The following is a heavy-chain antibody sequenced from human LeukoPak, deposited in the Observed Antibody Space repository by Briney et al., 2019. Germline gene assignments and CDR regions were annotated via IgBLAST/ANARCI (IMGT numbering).Heavy chain of an antibody. D-gene: IGHD6-6*01. V-gene: IGHV4-39*07. CDR1: GGSISSSSYY. CDR3: ARVFRSSSKFDY. Sequence: PSETLSLTCTVSGGSISSSSYYWGWIRQPPGKGLEWIGSIYYSGSTYYNPSLKSRVTISVDTSKNQFSLKLSSVTAADTAVYSCARVFRSSSKFDYWGQGTLVTVSS. J-gene: IGHJ4*02. CDR2: IYYSGST.